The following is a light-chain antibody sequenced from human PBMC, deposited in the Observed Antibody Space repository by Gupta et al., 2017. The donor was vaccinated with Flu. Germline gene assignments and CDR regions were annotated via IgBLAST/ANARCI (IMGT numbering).Light chain of an antibody. V-gene: IGLV2-8*01. CDR1: DTSFGFYNF. J-gene: IGLJ2*01. CDR3: NSFLDAIFV. Sequence: QSALTQPPSASGSRGQSVTISCTGADTSFGFYNFVSWYQQQPGKAPKLILYEVKKRPSGVPDRFYGSKSATAADLTVSGLQAEDDCYYYCNSFLDAIFVFGGGTKLTAL. CDR2: EVK.